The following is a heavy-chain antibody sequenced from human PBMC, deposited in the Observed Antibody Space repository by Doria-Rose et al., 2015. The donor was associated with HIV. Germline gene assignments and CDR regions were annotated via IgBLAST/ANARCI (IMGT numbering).Heavy chain of an antibody. Sequence: ESGPVLVKPTETLTLTCTVSGVSLSSPGMGVSWIRQPPGKALEWLANIFSDDERSYKPSLKSRLTISRGTSKSQVVLTMTDMDPVDTATHYCARIKSSRWYHKYYFDFWGQGTLVIVSA. CDR1: GVSLSSPGMG. J-gene: IGHJ4*02. CDR3: ARIKSSRWYHKYYFDF. V-gene: IGHV2-26*01. CDR2: IFSDDER. D-gene: IGHD6-13*01.